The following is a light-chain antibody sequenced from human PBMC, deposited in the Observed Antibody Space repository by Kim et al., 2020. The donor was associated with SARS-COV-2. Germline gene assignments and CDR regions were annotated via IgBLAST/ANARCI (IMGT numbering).Light chain of an antibody. CDR1: SSDIDGYNY. J-gene: IGLJ2*01. V-gene: IGLV2-14*03. CDR3: SSYTSSGTVV. Sequence: GQSITISCTGTSSDIDGYNYVSWYQQHPGKVPKLMIFDVSDRPSGVSNRFSGSKSGNTASLTISGLQAEDEADYYCSSYTSSGTVVFGGGTQLTVL. CDR2: DVS.